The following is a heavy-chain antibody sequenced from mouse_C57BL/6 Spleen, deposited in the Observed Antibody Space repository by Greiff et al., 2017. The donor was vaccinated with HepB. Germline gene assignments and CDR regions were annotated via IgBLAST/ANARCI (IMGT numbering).Heavy chain of an antibody. CDR2: INYDGSST. Sequence: EVMLVESEGGLVQPGRSMKLSCTASGFTFSDYYMAWVRQVPEKGLEWVANINYDGSSTYYLDSLTRRFIISRDNAKNILYLQMSSLKSEDTATYYCARDRDGYYEGDYYAMDYWGQGTSVTVSS. J-gene: IGHJ4*01. V-gene: IGHV5-16*01. D-gene: IGHD2-3*01. CDR1: GFTFSDYY. CDR3: ARDRDGYYEGDYYAMDY.